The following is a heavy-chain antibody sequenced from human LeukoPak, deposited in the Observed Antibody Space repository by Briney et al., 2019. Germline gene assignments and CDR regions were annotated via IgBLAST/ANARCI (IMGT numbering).Heavy chain of an antibody. CDR3: ARDQYSGRFDY. Sequence: SETLSLTCTVSGGSISNDYWSWIRQPPGKGLECVGYVYYSGNPDYNPSLKSRVTISIDTSKNQFSLKLSSVTAADTAVYYCARDQYSGRFDYWGQGTLVTVSS. V-gene: IGHV4-59*01. CDR2: VYYSGNP. J-gene: IGHJ4*02. D-gene: IGHD1-26*01. CDR1: GGSISNDY.